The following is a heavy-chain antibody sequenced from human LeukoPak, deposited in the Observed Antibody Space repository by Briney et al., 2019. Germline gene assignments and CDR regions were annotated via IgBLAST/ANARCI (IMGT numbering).Heavy chain of an antibody. Sequence: QPGRSLRLSCAASGFTFSSYGMHWVRQAPGKGLEWVAVISYDGSNKYFADSVKGRFTISRDNSKNTLYLQMNSLRAEDTAVYYCAKVSGYSSSWSILKYYYYGMDVWGQGTTVTVSS. CDR3: AKVSGYSSSWSILKYYYYGMDV. V-gene: IGHV3-30*18. CDR1: GFTFSSYG. J-gene: IGHJ6*02. CDR2: ISYDGSNK. D-gene: IGHD6-13*01.